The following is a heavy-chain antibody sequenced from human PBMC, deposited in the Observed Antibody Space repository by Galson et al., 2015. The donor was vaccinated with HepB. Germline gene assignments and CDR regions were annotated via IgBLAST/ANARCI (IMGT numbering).Heavy chain of an antibody. Sequence: CAISGDSVSGDSAAWNWIRQSPSRGLEWLGRTYYRSKWFNDYAPSVRSRITMNPDTSKNQFSLQLNSVTPEDTAVYYCARDRVVAGALDAFDIWGQGTMVIVSS. J-gene: IGHJ3*02. CDR1: GDSVSGDSAA. CDR3: ARDRVVAGALDAFDI. CDR2: TYYRSKWFN. D-gene: IGHD6-19*01. V-gene: IGHV6-1*01.